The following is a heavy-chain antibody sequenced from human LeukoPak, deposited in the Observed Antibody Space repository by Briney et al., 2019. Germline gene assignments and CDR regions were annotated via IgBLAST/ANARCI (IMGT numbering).Heavy chain of an antibody. V-gene: IGHV3-23*01. D-gene: IGHD3-10*01. CDR1: GFTFSSYA. CDR3: AKDRLMVRGICWFDP. Sequence: PGGSLRLSCAASGFTFSSYAMSWVRQAPGKGLEWVSAISGSGGSTYYADSVKGRFTISRDNSKNTLYLQMNSLRAEDTAVYYCAKDRLMVRGICWFDPWGQEPWSPSPQ. CDR2: ISGSGGST. J-gene: IGHJ5*02.